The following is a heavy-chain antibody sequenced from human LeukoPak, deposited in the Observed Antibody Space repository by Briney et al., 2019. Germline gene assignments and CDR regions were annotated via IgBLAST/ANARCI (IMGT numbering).Heavy chain of an antibody. CDR2: IYKSGNT. D-gene: IGHD6-19*01. Sequence: PGGSLRVSCVASGFTVSSNDMTWVRQAPGKGLEWVSVIYKSGNTFYSDSVKGRFTISRDNSKNTVYLQMDSLRAEDTAVYYCARYTSGSYFDSWGQGTLVTVSS. V-gene: IGHV3-53*01. J-gene: IGHJ4*02. CDR1: GFTVSSND. CDR3: ARYTSGSYFDS.